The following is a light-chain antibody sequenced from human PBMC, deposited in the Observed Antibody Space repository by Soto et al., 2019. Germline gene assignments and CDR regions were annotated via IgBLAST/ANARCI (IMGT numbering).Light chain of an antibody. J-gene: IGKJ1*01. Sequence: DIQMTQSPSSLSASVGDRVTIPCRASQSISSYLNWYQRKPGKAPKLLIYAASSLQSGFPSRFSGSGSGIEFTLTISSLQPDDFATYYCQQYNSYSCTFGQGTKVDIK. CDR3: QQYNSYSCT. CDR2: AAS. CDR1: QSISSY. V-gene: IGKV1-5*01.